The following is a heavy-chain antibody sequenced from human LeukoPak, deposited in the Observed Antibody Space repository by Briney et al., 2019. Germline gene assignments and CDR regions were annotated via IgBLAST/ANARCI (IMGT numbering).Heavy chain of an antibody. Sequence: SETLSLTCTVSGGSISSDSYYWGWIRQPPGKGLEWIGTISYTGSTYNNPSLRSRVTISVDTSKNQFSLKLSSVTAADTAAYYCARHPYYYDSGGYVQLDDFDYWGQGTLVTVSS. CDR3: ARHPYYYDSGGYVQLDDFDY. CDR1: GGSISSDSYY. V-gene: IGHV4-39*01. D-gene: IGHD3-22*01. J-gene: IGHJ4*02. CDR2: ISYTGST.